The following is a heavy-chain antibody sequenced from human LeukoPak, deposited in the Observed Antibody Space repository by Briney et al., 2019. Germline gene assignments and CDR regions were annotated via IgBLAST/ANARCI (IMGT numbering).Heavy chain of an antibody. Sequence: GGSLRISCAASGFTFSSYAMHWVRQAPGKGLEWVAVISYDGSNKYYADSVKGRFTISRDNSKNTLYLQMNSLRAEDTAVYYCARDPGFDAFDIWGQGTMVTVSS. CDR2: ISYDGSNK. D-gene: IGHD1-1*01. J-gene: IGHJ3*02. CDR3: ARDPGFDAFDI. CDR1: GFTFSSYA. V-gene: IGHV3-30-3*01.